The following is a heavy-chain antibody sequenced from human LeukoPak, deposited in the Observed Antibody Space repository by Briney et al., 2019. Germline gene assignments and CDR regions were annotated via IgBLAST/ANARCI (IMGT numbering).Heavy chain of an antibody. CDR2: IKSKSDGGTT. J-gene: IGHJ5*02. CDR3: YASGRFP. Sequence: GGSLRLSCAASGLTFSNAWMTWVRQAPGKGLEGVGRIKSKSDGGTTDYAASVKGRFTTSRDDSKNTVYLQMNSLKIADTAVYFCYASGRFPWGQGTLVTVSS. CDR1: GLTFSNAW. V-gene: IGHV3-15*01. D-gene: IGHD3-10*01.